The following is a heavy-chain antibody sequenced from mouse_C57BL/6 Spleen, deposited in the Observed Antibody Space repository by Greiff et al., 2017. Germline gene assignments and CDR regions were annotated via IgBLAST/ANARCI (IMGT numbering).Heavy chain of an antibody. D-gene: IGHD1-1*01. CDR1: GYTFTDYE. CDR3: TREENCYGSGYFDD. Sequence: VQLQQSGAELVRPGASVTLSCKASGYTFTDYEMHWVKQTPVHGLEWIGAIDPETGGTAYNQKFKGKAILTADKSSSTAYMELRSLTSEDSAVYYCTREENCYGSGYFDDWGQGTTLTVSS. J-gene: IGHJ2*01. CDR2: IDPETGGT. V-gene: IGHV1-15*01.